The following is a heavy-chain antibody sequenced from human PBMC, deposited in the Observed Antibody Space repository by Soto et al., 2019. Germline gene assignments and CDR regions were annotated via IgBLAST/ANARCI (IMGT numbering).Heavy chain of an antibody. V-gene: IGHV4-61*01. CDR3: ARGWRYYGSGSYYNGPNYYYYYYGMDV. CDR2: IYYSGST. J-gene: IGHJ6*02. CDR1: GGSVSSGSYY. Sequence: SQTLSLTCTVSGGSVSSGSYYWSWIRQPPGKGLEWIGYIYYSGSTNYNPSLKSRVTISVDTSKNQFSLKLSSVTAADTAVYYCARGWRYYGSGSYYNGPNYYYYYYGMDVWGQGTTVTVSS. D-gene: IGHD3-10*01.